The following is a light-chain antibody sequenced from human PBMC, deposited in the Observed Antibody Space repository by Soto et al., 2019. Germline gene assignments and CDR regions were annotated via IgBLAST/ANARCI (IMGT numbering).Light chain of an antibody. Sequence: DIQMTQSPSTLSGSVGDRVTITCRASQTISSWLAWYQQKPGKAPKLLIYKASTLESGVPSRFSGSGSGTEFTLTISSLHPDDFATYYCQQYRGYWTFGQGTKVDIK. V-gene: IGKV1-5*03. J-gene: IGKJ1*01. CDR3: QQYRGYWT. CDR2: KAS. CDR1: QTISSW.